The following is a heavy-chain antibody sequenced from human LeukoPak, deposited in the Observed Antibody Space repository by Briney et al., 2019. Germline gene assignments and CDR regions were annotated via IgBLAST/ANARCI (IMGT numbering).Heavy chain of an antibody. D-gene: IGHD1-7*01. J-gene: IGHJ3*02. CDR3: AKVRGTYIAYDAFDI. Sequence: GGSLRLSCAASGFTFSSYAMSWVRQAPGKGLEWVSGISGSGGSTDYADSVKGRFTISRDKSKNTLYLQMNSLRAQDTAVYYCAKVRGTYIAYDAFDIWGQGTMVTVYS. CDR1: GFTFSSYA. V-gene: IGHV3-23*01. CDR2: ISGSGGST.